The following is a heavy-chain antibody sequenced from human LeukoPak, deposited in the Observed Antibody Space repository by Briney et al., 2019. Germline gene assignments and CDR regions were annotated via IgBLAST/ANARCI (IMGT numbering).Heavy chain of an antibody. CDR3: AQDISGGMYGIWFDP. CDR1: GYTFTSYY. Sequence: ASVKVSCKVSGYTFTSYYMHWVRQAPGQGLEWMGIINPSGGSTSYAQKFQGRVTMTRDTSTSTVYMELSSLRSEDTAVYCCAQDISGGMYGIWFDPWGQGTLVTVSS. V-gene: IGHV1-46*01. D-gene: IGHD2-8*01. J-gene: IGHJ5*02. CDR2: INPSGGST.